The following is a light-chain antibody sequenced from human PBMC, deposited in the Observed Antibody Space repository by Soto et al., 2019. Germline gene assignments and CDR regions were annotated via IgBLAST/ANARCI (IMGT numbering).Light chain of an antibody. CDR1: QSVSSY. CDR2: DAS. J-gene: IGKJ1*01. V-gene: IGKV3-11*01. CDR3: QQRSNWPPAT. Sequence: EIVLTQSPATLSLSPGERATLSCRASQSVSSYLAWYQQKPGQAPRLLIYDASNRATGIPARFSGSGSGTDFPLTISSLEPEDFAVYYGQQRSNWPPATFGQGTKVEIK.